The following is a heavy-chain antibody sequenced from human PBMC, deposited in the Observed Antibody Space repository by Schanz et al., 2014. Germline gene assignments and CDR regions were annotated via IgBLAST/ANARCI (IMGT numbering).Heavy chain of an antibody. CDR1: GGTFSSYT. CDR3: ARGYGDSPTDV. D-gene: IGHD4-17*01. V-gene: IGHV1-69*02. Sequence: QLQLVQSGAEVKKPGSSVKVSCKLSGGTFSSYTISWMRQAPGQGLEWMGKIIPVLNIATYAQRFQGRVSITADTSTNTAYMELSSLRSEDTAVYYCARGYGDSPTDVWGQGTLVTVSS. CDR2: IIPVLNIA. J-gene: IGHJ4*02.